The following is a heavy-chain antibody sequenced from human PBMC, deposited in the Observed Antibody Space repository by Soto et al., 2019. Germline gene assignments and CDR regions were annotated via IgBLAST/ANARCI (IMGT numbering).Heavy chain of an antibody. CDR1: GGSFTSYS. D-gene: IGHD2-21*01. CDR3: AKSLLFVDHGYMDV. J-gene: IGHJ6*03. V-gene: IGHV1-69*02. CDR2: IIPIRGIA. Sequence: QVQLVQSGAELKKPGSSVKVSCEASGGSFTSYSFTWVRQAPGQGLEWMGRIIPIRGIANYALKFQDRVTIAADRFTRTVYMELTSLRPEDTAVYFCAKSLLFVDHGYMDVWGKGTTVTVSS.